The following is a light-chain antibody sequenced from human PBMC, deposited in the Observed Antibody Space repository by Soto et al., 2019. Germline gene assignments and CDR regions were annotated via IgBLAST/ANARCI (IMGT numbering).Light chain of an antibody. CDR3: GTWDSSLSAVV. CDR2: DNN. V-gene: IGLV1-51*01. CDR1: SSNIGNNY. Sequence: QSVLTQPPSVSAAPGQKVTISCSGSSSNIGNNYVSWYQHFPGTAPKLLIYDNNERPSGIPDRFSGSKSGTSATLGITGLQTGDEADYHCGTWDSSLSAVVFGGGTKLTVX. J-gene: IGLJ3*02.